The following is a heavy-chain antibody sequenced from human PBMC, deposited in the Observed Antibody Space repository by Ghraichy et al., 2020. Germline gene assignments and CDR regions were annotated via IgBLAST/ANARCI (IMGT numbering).Heavy chain of an antibody. V-gene: IGHV3-7*04. CDR2: IKQDGSEK. CDR3: ARAAKEDYDGSGSYYDY. CDR1: GFTFSSYW. J-gene: IGHJ4*02. Sequence: GGSLRLSCAASGFTFSSYWMSWVRQAPGKGLEWVANIKQDGSEKYYVDSVKGRFTISRDNAKNSLYLQMNSLRAEDTAVYYCARAAKEDYDGSGSYYDYWGQGTLVTVSS. D-gene: IGHD3-10*01.